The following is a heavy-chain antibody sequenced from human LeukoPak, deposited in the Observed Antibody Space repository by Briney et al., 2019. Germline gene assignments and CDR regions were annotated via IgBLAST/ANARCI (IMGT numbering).Heavy chain of an antibody. CDR3: AKEDGEAYFDY. Sequence: GGSLRLSCAASGLTFSDYYMSWIRQAPGKGLEWVSYISSSGSTIYYADSVKGRFTISRDNAKNSLYLQMNSLRAEDTAVYYCAKEDGEAYFDYWGQGTLVTVSS. V-gene: IGHV3-11*04. CDR2: ISSSGSTI. J-gene: IGHJ4*02. CDR1: GLTFSDYY.